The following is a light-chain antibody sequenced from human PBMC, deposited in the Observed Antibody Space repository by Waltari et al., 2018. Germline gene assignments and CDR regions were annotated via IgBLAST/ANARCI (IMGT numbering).Light chain of an antibody. CDR1: QRISGL. CDR2: KAS. CDR3: QQYSNYLYT. J-gene: IGKJ2*01. V-gene: IGKV1-5*03. Sequence: DIQMTQSPSTLSASVGDRVTITCRASQRISGLLAWYQQKPGKAPNLLIYKASSLQSGVPSRFSGGESGTEFTLTISGLQADDFATYYCQQYSNYLYTFGQGTRLEIK.